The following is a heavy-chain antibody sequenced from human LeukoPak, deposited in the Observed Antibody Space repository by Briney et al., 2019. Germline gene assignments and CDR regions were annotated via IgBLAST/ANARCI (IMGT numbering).Heavy chain of an antibody. Sequence: ASVKVSCKASGYTFTSYAMHWVRQAPGQRLEWMGWINAGNGNTEYSQKFQDRVTMTRNTSISTAYMELSSLRSDDTAVYYCARGPPNWGYDYWGPGTLVTVSS. CDR2: INAGNGNT. CDR3: ARGPPNWGYDY. D-gene: IGHD7-27*01. J-gene: IGHJ4*02. V-gene: IGHV1-3*01. CDR1: GYTFTSYA.